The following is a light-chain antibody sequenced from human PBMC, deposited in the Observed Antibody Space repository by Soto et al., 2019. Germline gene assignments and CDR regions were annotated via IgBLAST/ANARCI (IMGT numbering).Light chain of an antibody. CDR1: SSDVGGYNY. J-gene: IGLJ1*01. CDR3: NSYTTSNTRQIV. V-gene: IGLV2-14*01. CDR2: DVS. Sequence: QSVLTQPASVSGSPGQSITISCTGGSSDVGGYNYVSWYQQHPGKAPKFMIYDVSNRPSGVSTRFSGSKSGNTASLTISGLQAEDEADYYCNSYTTSNTRQIVFGTGTKVTVL.